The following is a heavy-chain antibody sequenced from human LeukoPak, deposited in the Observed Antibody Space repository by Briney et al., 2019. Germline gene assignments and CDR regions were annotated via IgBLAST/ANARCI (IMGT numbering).Heavy chain of an antibody. CDR2: FYYSGST. J-gene: IGHJ4*02. D-gene: IGHD2-15*01. CDR3: ARQDCSGGGCYSGSYYFDY. CDR1: GGSISGYY. V-gene: IGHV4-39*01. Sequence: SETLSLTCTVSGGSISGYYWGWIRQPPGKGLEWIGNFYYSGSTYYNPSLKSRVTISVDTSKNQFSLKLSSVTAADTAVYYCARQDCSGGGCYSGSYYFDYWGQGTLVTVSS.